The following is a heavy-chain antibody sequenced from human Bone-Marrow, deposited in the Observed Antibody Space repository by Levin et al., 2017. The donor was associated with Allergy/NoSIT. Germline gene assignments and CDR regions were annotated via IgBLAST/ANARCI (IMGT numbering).Heavy chain of an antibody. Sequence: PSETLSLTCAVYGGSFSGYYWSWIRQPPGKGLEWIGEINHSGSTNYNPSLKSRVTISVDTSKNQFSLKLSSVTAADTAVYYCARLYDSSGYYYRGNYYFDYWGQGTLVTVSS. CDR1: GGSFSGYY. CDR2: INHSGST. D-gene: IGHD3-22*01. J-gene: IGHJ4*02. CDR3: ARLYDSSGYYYRGNYYFDY. V-gene: IGHV4-34*01.